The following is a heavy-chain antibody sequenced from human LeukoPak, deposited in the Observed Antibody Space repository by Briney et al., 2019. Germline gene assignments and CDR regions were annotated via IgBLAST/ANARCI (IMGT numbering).Heavy chain of an antibody. D-gene: IGHD3-10*01. V-gene: IGHV3-21*04. CDR1: RFTLSSYG. CDR2: ISSGSSYK. Sequence: GGSLRLSCVASRFTLSSYGMNWVRQAPGKGLEWVSSISSGSSYKYYADSVKGRFTVSRDNAKNSLYLAMNSLRAEDTAVYYCAKSSEASSAGEGDYWGQGTLVTVSS. J-gene: IGHJ4*02. CDR3: AKSSEASSAGEGDY.